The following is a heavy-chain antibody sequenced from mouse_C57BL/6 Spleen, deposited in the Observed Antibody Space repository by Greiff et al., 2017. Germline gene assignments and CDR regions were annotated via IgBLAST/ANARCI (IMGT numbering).Heavy chain of an antibody. CDR3: TRKGTTVVSYAMDY. D-gene: IGHD1-1*01. CDR1: GYTFTDYE. CDR2: IDPDTGGT. Sequence: VQGVESGAELVRPGASVTLSCKASGYTFTDYELHWVKQTPVHGLEWIGAIDPDTGGTAYNQKFKGKAILTADKSSSTAYMELRSLTSEDSAVYYCTRKGTTVVSYAMDYWGQGTSVTVSS. V-gene: IGHV1-15*01. J-gene: IGHJ4*01.